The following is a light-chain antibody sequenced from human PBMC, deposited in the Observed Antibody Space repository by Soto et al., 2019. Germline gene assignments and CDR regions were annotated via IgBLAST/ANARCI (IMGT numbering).Light chain of an antibody. CDR2: GAS. Sequence: ILLAQSPGTLSLAPLESATLSFMSSQSVSSSFLAWYQQKAGQAPRLLIYGASRRATGIPDRFSGSGSGTDFTLTISRLEPEDFAVYYCQQYVSSPWAFGQGTKVDIK. CDR1: QSVSSSF. J-gene: IGKJ1*01. CDR3: QQYVSSPWA. V-gene: IGKV3-20*01.